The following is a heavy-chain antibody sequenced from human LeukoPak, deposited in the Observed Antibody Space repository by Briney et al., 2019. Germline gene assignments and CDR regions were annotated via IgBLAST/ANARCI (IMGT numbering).Heavy chain of an antibody. D-gene: IGHD3-10*01. CDR2: ISAYNGNT. Sequence: GASVKVSCKASGYTFTSYDINWVRQATGQGLEWMGWISAYNGNTNYAQKLQGRVTMTTDTSTSTAYMELRSLRSDDTAVYYCARPLLSGRYYYYGMDVWGQGTTVTVSS. CDR3: ARPLLSGRYYYYGMDV. J-gene: IGHJ6*02. CDR1: GYTFTSYD. V-gene: IGHV1-18*01.